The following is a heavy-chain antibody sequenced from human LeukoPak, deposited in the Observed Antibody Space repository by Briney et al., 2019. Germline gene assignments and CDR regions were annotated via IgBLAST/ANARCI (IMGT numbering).Heavy chain of an antibody. CDR1: GGFISSGSYY. D-gene: IGHD3-10*01. CDR2: IYTSGST. Sequence: PSETLSLTCTVSGGFISSGSYYWSWIRQPAGKGLEWIGRIYTSGSTSYNPSLKSRVTISVDTSKNQFSLKLSSVTAADTAVYYCARLNYGSYLDYWGQGTLVTVSS. CDR3: ARLNYGSYLDY. V-gene: IGHV4-61*02. J-gene: IGHJ4*02.